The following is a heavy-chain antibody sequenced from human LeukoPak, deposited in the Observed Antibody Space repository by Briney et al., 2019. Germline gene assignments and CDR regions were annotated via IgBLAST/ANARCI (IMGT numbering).Heavy chain of an antibody. Sequence: GRSLRLSCAASGFTFSSYAMHWVRQAPGKGLEWVAVIPYDGSNKYYADSVKGRFTISRDNSKNTLYLQMNSLRAEDTAVYYCARDRSGWAYVDYWGQGTLVTVSS. V-gene: IGHV3-30-3*01. J-gene: IGHJ4*02. CDR2: IPYDGSNK. CDR3: ARDRSGWAYVDY. D-gene: IGHD6-19*01. CDR1: GFTFSSYA.